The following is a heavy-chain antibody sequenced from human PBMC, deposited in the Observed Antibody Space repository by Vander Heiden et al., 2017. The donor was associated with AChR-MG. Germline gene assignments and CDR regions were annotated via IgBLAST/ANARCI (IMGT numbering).Heavy chain of an antibody. J-gene: IGHJ6*03. CDR3: ARGSEVITIFGVAPRLNYMDV. Sequence: EVQLVESGGGLVQPGGSLRLSCAVSGLPFSSYDLHWVRQTTGKGLEWVSAIGTAGDTYYPGSVKGRFTISRENAKNSLYLQMNSRRAGDTAVYYCARGSEVITIFGVAPRLNYMDVWGKGTTVTLSS. V-gene: IGHV3-13*01. CDR2: IGTAGDT. CDR1: GLPFSSYD. D-gene: IGHD3-3*01.